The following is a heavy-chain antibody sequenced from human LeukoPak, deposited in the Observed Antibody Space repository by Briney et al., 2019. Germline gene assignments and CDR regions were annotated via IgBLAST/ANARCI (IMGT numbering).Heavy chain of an antibody. CDR1: GGSISSGSYY. D-gene: IGHD6-6*01. CDR2: IYTSGST. V-gene: IGHV4-61*02. CDR3: AREGNIAARPEAFDI. J-gene: IGHJ3*02. Sequence: PSQTLSLTCTASGGSISSGSYYWSWIRQPAGKGLEWIGRIYTSGSTNYNPSLKSRVTISVDTSKNQFSLKLSSVTAADTAVYYCAREGNIAARPEAFDIWGQGTMVTVSS.